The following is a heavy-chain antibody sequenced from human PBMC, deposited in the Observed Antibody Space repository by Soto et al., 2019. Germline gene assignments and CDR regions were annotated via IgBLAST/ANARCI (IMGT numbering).Heavy chain of an antibody. V-gene: IGHV3-23*01. CDR3: AMGLERDAPTRSYYYGRGV. CDR2: ISGSGGST. D-gene: IGHD3-10*01. Sequence: PGGSLRLSCAASGFTFSSYAMSWVRQAPGKGLEWVSAISGSGGSTYYADSVKGRFTISRDNSKNTLYLQMNSLRAEDTAVYYCAMGLERDAPTRSYYYGRGVWGQGTTV. J-gene: IGHJ6*02. CDR1: GFTFSSYA.